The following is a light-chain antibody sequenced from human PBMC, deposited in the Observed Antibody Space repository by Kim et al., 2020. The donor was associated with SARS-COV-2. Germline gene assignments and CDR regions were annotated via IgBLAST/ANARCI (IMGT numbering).Light chain of an antibody. V-gene: IGLV3-1*01. CDR3: QAWDGNTLYV. CDR2: QDN. Sequence: VSPGQTTRSTCSADNLGDKYTSWYQQRSGQSPVLVLYQDNKRTPGIPERFSGSNSGNTATLTISGTQDMDEANYYCQAWDGNTLYVFGTGTKVTVL. CDR1: NLGDKY. J-gene: IGLJ1*01.